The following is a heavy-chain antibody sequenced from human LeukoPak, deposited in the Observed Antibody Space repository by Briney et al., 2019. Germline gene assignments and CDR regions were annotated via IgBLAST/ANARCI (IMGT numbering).Heavy chain of an antibody. V-gene: IGHV4-4*07. CDR1: GGSISSYY. D-gene: IGHD3-22*01. Sequence: SETLSLTCTVSGGSISSYYWSWIRQPAGKGLEWIGRIYTSGSTIYNPSLKSRVTISVDTSKNQFSLKLSSVSAADTAVYYCARSDPYYYDSSGFDYWGQGTLVTVSS. J-gene: IGHJ4*02. CDR2: IYTSGST. CDR3: ARSDPYYYDSSGFDY.